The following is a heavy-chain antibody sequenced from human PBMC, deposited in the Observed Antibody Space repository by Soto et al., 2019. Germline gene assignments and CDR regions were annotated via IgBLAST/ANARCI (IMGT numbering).Heavy chain of an antibody. Sequence: EVQLVESGGGLIRPGGSLRLSCAVSGFTVSNNYMSWVRQAPGKGLEGVSVIYSGGYTAYGDSVKGRFTISRDNSKNNHYLQRTAPGAHGLAVFYWPAHPGGGGYWGQGTLVTVSS. J-gene: IGHJ4*02. D-gene: IGHD3-10*01. CDR2: IYSGGYT. CDR3: PAHPGGGGY. V-gene: IGHV3-53*01. CDR1: GFTVSNNY.